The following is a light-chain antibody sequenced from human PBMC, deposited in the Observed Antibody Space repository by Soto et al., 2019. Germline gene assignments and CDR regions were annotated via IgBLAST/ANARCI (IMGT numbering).Light chain of an antibody. CDR3: QQYNNWPFS. Sequence: EIVMTQSPATLSVSPGERATLSCRASQSVSSDLAWYHQKPGRAPRLLIYGASSRATGIPARFSGTGSETDFTLTISGLQSEDSAVYFCQQYNNWPFSFGQGTRLENK. V-gene: IGKV3D-15*01. CDR1: QSVSSD. J-gene: IGKJ5*01. CDR2: GAS.